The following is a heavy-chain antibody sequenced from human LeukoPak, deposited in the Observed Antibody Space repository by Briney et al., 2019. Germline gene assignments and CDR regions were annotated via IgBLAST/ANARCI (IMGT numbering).Heavy chain of an antibody. V-gene: IGHV3-21*01. D-gene: IGHD6-19*01. CDR3: AREGSGSGYFDY. J-gene: IGHJ4*02. CDR1: GFTFSSYS. Sequence: SGGSLRLSCAASGFTFSSYSMSWVRQAPGKGLEWVSSISSSSSYIYYADSVKGRFTISRDNAKNSLYLQMSSLRAEDTAVYYCAREGSGSGYFDYWGQGTLVTVSS. CDR2: ISSSSSYI.